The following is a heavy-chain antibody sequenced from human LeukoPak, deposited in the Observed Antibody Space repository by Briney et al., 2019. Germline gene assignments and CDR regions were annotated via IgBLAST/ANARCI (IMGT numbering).Heavy chain of an antibody. Sequence: GGSLRLSCAASGFIFSNYGMSWVRQAPGKGLEWVSGIGGTAGGTYYADSVKGRFTISRDNSKNTLFLQMSSLGAEDTAVYFCVKDAFYGSGTYYNSWGQGTLVIVSS. CDR2: IGGTAGGT. V-gene: IGHV3-23*01. D-gene: IGHD3-10*01. J-gene: IGHJ5*02. CDR1: GFIFSNYG. CDR3: VKDAFYGSGTYYNS.